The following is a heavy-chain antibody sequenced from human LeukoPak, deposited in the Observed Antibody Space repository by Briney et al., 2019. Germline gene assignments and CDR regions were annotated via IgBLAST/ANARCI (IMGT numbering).Heavy chain of an antibody. CDR2: VYYSGST. CDR3: ARLDYGDYNNWFDP. J-gene: IGHJ5*02. Sequence: SQTLSLTCTVSGGSISSGGYYWSWLRQHPGKGLEWIGYVYYSGSTYYNPSLKSRVTISVDTSKNQFSLKLSSVTAADTAVYYCARLDYGDYNNWFDPWGQGTLVTVSS. D-gene: IGHD4-17*01. V-gene: IGHV4-31*03. CDR1: GGSISSGGYY.